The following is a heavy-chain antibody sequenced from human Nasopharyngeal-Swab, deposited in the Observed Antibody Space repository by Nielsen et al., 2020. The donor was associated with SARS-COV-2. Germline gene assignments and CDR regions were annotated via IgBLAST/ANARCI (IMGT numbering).Heavy chain of an antibody. J-gene: IGHJ6*03. CDR3: ARAGRGYSNGEIDGFHYMDV. Sequence: SVKVSCRASGGTFTNYGITWVRQAPGQGLEWIGRIIPILGKANNARKSQGRVTITADKSTSTVYMELSSLRSEDTAVYYCARAGRGYSNGEIDGFHYMDVWGRGTAVAVSS. V-gene: IGHV1-69*04. CDR1: GGTFTNYG. CDR2: IIPILGKA. D-gene: IGHD5-12*01.